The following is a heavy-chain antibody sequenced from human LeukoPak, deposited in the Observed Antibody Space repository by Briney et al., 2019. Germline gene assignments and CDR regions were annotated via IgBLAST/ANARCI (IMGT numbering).Heavy chain of an antibody. CDR2: ISAYNGNT. Sequence: ASVKVSCEASGYIFTSYGISWVRQAPGQGLEWMGWISAYNGNTNYAQKLQGRVTMTTDTSTSTAYMELRSLRSDDTAVYYCARSRYSSDRFDPWGQGTLVTVCS. V-gene: IGHV1-18*04. D-gene: IGHD6-19*01. CDR1: GYIFTSYG. J-gene: IGHJ5*02. CDR3: ARSRYSSDRFDP.